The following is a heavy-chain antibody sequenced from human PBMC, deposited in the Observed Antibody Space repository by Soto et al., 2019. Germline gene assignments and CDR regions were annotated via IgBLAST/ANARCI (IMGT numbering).Heavy chain of an antibody. D-gene: IGHD2-21*02. CDR3: ARDSLPRPGDPKYNWFAP. CDR2: ISAYNGNT. J-gene: IGHJ5*02. CDR1: GYTFTSYG. V-gene: IGHV1-18*04. Sequence: QVQLVQSGAEVKKPWASVKVSCKASGYTFTSYGISWVRQAPGQGLEWMGWISAYNGNTNYAQKLQGRVTMTTDTSTRKAYMELRSMRYDDTAVDYCARDSLPRPGDPKYNWFAPWGQGTLVAVSS.